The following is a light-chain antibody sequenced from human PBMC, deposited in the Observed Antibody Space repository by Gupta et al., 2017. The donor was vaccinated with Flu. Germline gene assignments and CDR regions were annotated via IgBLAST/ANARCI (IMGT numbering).Light chain of an antibody. CDR1: QSISSY. Sequence: DIQMSQSPFLLSASVGHRVSITCRVSQSISSYLDWYQQKPGKAPKLLIYAASSWQSGVPSRFSGSGSGTDFTLTISRLQPEDFATYYCQQRDSTPFTFGRGTKVEIK. J-gene: IGKJ4*01. CDR3: QQRDSTPFT. V-gene: IGKV1-39*01. CDR2: AAS.